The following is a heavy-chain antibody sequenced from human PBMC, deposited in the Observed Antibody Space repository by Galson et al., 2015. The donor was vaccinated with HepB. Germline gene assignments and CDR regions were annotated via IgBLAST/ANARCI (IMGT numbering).Heavy chain of an antibody. CDR1: GGTFSSYA. CDR2: IIPIFGTA. V-gene: IGHV1-69*13. J-gene: IGHJ6*02. D-gene: IGHD6-19*01. Sequence: SVKVSCKASGGTFSSYAISWVRQAPGQGLEWMGGIIPIFGTANYAQKFQGRVTITADESTSTAYMELSSLRSEDTAVYYCARDQGPDSSGWTSYYYYGMDVWGQGTTVTVSS. CDR3: ARDQGPDSSGWTSYYYYGMDV.